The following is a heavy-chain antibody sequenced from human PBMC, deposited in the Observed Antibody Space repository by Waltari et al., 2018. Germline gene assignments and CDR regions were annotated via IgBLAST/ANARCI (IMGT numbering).Heavy chain of an antibody. CDR3: ARDLRGYSSGWYIWYFDY. CDR1: GFAFSDYY. J-gene: IGHJ4*02. Sequence: QVQLVESGGGLVKPGGSLSLSGAASGFAFSDYYMSWIRQAPGKGLEWVSYISSSGSTIYYADSVKGRFTISRDNAKNSLYLQMNSLRAEDTAVYYCARDLRGYSSGWYIWYFDYWGQGTLVTVSS. V-gene: IGHV3-11*04. D-gene: IGHD6-19*01. CDR2: ISSSGSTI.